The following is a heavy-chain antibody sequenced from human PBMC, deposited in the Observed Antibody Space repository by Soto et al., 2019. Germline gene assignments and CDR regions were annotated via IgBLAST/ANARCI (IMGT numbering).Heavy chain of an antibody. J-gene: IGHJ4*02. CDR3: ARARVIAGNYGSGSTDY. Sequence: QVQLQQWGAGLLKPSETLSLTCAVYGGSFSGYYWSWIRQPPGKGLEWIGEINHSGSTNYNPSLKSRVTISVDTSKNQFSLKLSSVTAADTAVYYCARARVIAGNYGSGSTDYWGQGTLVTVSS. CDR2: INHSGST. V-gene: IGHV4-34*01. D-gene: IGHD3-10*01. CDR1: GGSFSGYY.